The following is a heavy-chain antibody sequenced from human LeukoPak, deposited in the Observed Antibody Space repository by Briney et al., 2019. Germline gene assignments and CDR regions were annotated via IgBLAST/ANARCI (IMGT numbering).Heavy chain of an antibody. D-gene: IGHD5-24*01. CDR3: ARDNIKDGYNYGAFDI. J-gene: IGHJ3*02. Sequence: GGSLRLSCAASGFTVSSNYMSWVRQAPGKGLEWVSVIYSGGSTYYADSVKGRFTISRDNSKNTLYLQMNSLRAEDTAVYYCARDNIKDGYNYGAFDIWGQGTMVTVSS. CDR1: GFTVSSNY. CDR2: IYSGGST. V-gene: IGHV3-66*02.